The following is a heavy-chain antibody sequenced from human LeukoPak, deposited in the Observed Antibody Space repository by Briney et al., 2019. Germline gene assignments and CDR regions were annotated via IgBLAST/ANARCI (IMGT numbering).Heavy chain of an antibody. CDR1: GGSINSNSYY. J-gene: IGHJ4*02. CDR2: IYYSGST. Sequence: SETLSLTCTVSGGSINSNSYYWGWIRQPPGKGLEWIGNIYYSGSTYYNPSLKSRVTISVDTSKNQFSLKLSSVTAADTAVYYCAREGGYSGYYFDYWGQGTLVTVSS. CDR3: AREGGYSGYYFDY. D-gene: IGHD5-12*01. V-gene: IGHV4-39*02.